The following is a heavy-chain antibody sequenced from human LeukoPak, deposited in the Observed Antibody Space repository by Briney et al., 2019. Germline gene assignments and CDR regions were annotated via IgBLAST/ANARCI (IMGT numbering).Heavy chain of an antibody. D-gene: IGHD3-22*01. CDR1: GFTVSSNY. V-gene: IGHV3-53*01. CDR3: ASHRSGYWHY. CDR2: IYSGGST. J-gene: IGHJ4*02. Sequence: PGGSLRLSCAASGFTVSSNYMSWVRQAPGKGLERVSVIYSGGSTYYADSVKGRFTISRDNSKNTLYLQMNSLRAEDTAVYYCASHRSGYWHYWGQGTLVTVSS.